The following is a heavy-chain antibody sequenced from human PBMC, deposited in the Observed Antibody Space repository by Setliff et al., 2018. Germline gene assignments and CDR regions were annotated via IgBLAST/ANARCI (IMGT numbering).Heavy chain of an antibody. CDR1: GGSFSSYG. D-gene: IGHD2-2*01. V-gene: IGHV1-69*05. CDR2: TSPIFGST. J-gene: IGHJ4*02. Sequence: ASVNVSCKASGGSFSSYGLSWVRQAPGQGLEWMGGTSPIFGSTNYAQKFQDRVTIITDESTSTAYMELRSLRSDDTAVYYCGRGPPDFVVVPAAAKFDYWGPGTLVTVSS. CDR3: GRGPPDFVVVPAAAKFDY.